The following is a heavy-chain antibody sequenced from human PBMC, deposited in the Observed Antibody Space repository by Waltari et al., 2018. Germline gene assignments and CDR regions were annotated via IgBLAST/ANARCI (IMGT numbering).Heavy chain of an antibody. V-gene: IGHV4-34*01. D-gene: IGHD6-13*01. CDR2: INHSGST. J-gene: IGHJ6*02. CDR3: AGAYSSSWGYYYYGMDV. Sequence: QVQLQQWGAGLLKPSETLSLTCAVYGGSFSGYYWSWIRQPPGKGLEWIGEINHSGSTDYNPSLKSRVTISVDTSKNQFSLKLSSVTAADTAVYYCAGAYSSSWGYYYYGMDVWGQGTTVTVSS. CDR1: GGSFSGYY.